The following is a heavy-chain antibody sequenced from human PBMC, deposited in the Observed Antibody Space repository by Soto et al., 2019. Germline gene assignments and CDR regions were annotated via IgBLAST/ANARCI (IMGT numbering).Heavy chain of an antibody. V-gene: IGHV3-72*01. CDR2: IRNRPNGYST. Sequence: PGGSLRLSCAASGFTFSDYFMDWVRQAPGKGLEWVGRIRNRPNGYSTEYGASVKGRFSMSRDDSRNSVFLQMNSLKTDDTAVYYCARGYSQSSRSRSFDYWGQGTPVTVSS. J-gene: IGHJ4*02. CDR3: ARGYSQSSRSRSFDY. CDR1: GFTFSDYF. D-gene: IGHD1-1*01.